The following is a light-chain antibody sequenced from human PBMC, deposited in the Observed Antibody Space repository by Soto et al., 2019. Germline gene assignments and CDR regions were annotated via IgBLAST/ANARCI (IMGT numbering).Light chain of an antibody. V-gene: IGKV3-15*01. Sequence: VMTQSPAPLSVSPGERATLSCRASQSVSTNLAWYQQRPGQAPRLIISGAYTRATGIPARFSGSGSGTDFTLTISRLEPEDFAVYYCQQYGSSGTFGQGTKV. CDR3: QQYGSSGT. CDR1: QSVSTN. J-gene: IGKJ1*01. CDR2: GAY.